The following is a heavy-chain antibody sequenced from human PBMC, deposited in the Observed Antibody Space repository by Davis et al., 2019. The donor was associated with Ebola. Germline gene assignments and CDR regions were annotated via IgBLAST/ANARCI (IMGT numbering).Heavy chain of an antibody. D-gene: IGHD6-6*01. CDR1: GYTFTSYA. CDR3: ARRIAARPFGDWFDP. Sequence: AASVKVSCKASGYTFTSYAMHWVRQAPGQRLEWMGWINAGNGNTKYSQKFQGRVTITRDTSASTAYMELSSLRSEDTAVYYCARRIAARPFGDWFDPWGQGTLVTVSS. V-gene: IGHV1-3*01. CDR2: INAGNGNT. J-gene: IGHJ5*02.